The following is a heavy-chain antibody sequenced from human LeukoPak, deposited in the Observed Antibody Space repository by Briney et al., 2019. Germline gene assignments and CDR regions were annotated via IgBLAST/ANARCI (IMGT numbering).Heavy chain of an antibody. D-gene: IGHD3-9*01. CDR3: ARVRYFDWLPHFDY. CDR2: INPNSGGT. J-gene: IGHJ4*02. V-gene: IGHV1-2*02. Sequence: ASVRVSSKASGYTFTGYYMHWVRQAPGQGLEWMGWINPNSGGTNYAQKFQGRVTMTRDTSISTAYMELSRLRSDDTAVYYCARVRYFDWLPHFDYWGQGTLVTVSS. CDR1: GYTFTGYY.